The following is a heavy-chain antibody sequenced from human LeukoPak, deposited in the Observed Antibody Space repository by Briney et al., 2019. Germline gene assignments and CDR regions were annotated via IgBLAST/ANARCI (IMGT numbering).Heavy chain of an antibody. Sequence: SETLSLTCTVSGGSISSYYWSWIRQPPGKGLEWIGYIYYSGSTNYNPSLKSRVTISVDTSKNQFSLKLSSVTAADTAVYYCARAAGYSYGFSGFDYWGQGTLVTVSS. CDR3: ARAAGYSYGFSGFDY. V-gene: IGHV4-59*01. J-gene: IGHJ4*02. CDR2: IYYSGST. D-gene: IGHD5-18*01. CDR1: GGSISSYY.